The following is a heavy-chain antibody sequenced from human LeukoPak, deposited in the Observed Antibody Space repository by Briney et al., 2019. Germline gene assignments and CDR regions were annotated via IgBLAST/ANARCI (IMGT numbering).Heavy chain of an antibody. CDR1: GGTFSSYA. CDR3: ASSSCSSTSCLSGGFDY. V-gene: IGHV1-69*06. Sequence: ASVKVSCKASGGTFSSYAISWVRQAPGQGLEWMGGIIPIFGTANYAQKFQGRVTITADKSTSTAYMELSSLGSEDTAVYYCASSSCSSTSCLSGGFDYWGQGTLVTVSS. D-gene: IGHD2-2*01. CDR2: IIPIFGTA. J-gene: IGHJ4*02.